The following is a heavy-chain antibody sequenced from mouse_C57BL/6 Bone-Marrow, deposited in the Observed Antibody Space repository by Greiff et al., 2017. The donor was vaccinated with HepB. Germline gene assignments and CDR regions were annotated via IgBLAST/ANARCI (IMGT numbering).Heavy chain of an antibody. Sequence: VQLQQPGAELVMPGASVKLSCKASGYTFTSYWMHWVKQRPGQGLEWIGEIDPSDSYTNYNQKFKGKSTLTVDTSSSTAYMQLSSLTSEDSAVYYCARWGMVPYYFDYWGQGTTLTVSS. CDR2: IDPSDSYT. CDR3: ARWGMVPYYFDY. V-gene: IGHV1-69*01. CDR1: GYTFTSYW. D-gene: IGHD2-3*01. J-gene: IGHJ2*01.